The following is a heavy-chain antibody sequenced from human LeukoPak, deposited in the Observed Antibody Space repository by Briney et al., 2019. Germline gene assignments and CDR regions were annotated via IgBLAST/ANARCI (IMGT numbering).Heavy chain of an antibody. J-gene: IGHJ3*02. Sequence: ASVKVSCKASGYTSTIFHIHWVRQAPGQGLEWMGMINPSDGSTSYAQKFQGRVTMTSDRSTSTVAMDLSSLRSDDTAVYYCARESTFRLLRNVSDIWGQGTMVTVSS. V-gene: IGHV1-46*01. CDR3: ARESTFRLLRNVSDI. CDR2: INPSDGST. D-gene: IGHD5-12*01. CDR1: GYTSTIFH.